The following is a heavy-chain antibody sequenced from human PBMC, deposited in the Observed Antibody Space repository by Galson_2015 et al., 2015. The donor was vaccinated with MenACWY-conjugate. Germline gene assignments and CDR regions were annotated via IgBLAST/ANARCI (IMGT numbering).Heavy chain of an antibody. CDR3: ARGGFYESIDF. V-gene: IGHV3-23*05. D-gene: IGHD5/OR15-5a*01. CDR2: TDGTGSRT. CDR1: GFSFTNYA. J-gene: IGHJ4*02. Sequence: SLRLSCAVSGFSFTNYAISWVRQAPGKGLEWVSGTDGTGSRTYYADSVKGRFTLSRDNAKNTLFLQMNSLRAEDRAVYYCARGGFYESIDFWGQGTLVAVSS.